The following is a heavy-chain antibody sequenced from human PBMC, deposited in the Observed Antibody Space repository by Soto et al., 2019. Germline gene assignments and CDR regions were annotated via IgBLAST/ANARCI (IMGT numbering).Heavy chain of an antibody. J-gene: IGHJ4*02. CDR1: EFTFSNYA. V-gene: IGHV3-23*01. CDR3: AKNPGYYYDSTGYHCDS. D-gene: IGHD3-22*01. CDR2: ISYGGGTT. Sequence: PGGSLRHSCAASEFTFSNYAMSWVRQAPGKGLEWVSAISYGGGTTYYADSVKGRFTISRDNSKNTLYLQMNSLRAEDTAVYYCAKNPGYYYDSTGYHCDSWGQGTLVTVSS.